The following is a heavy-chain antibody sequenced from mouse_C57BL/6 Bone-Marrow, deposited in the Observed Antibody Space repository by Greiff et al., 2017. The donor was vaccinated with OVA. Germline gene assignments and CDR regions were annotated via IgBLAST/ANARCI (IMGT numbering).Heavy chain of an antibody. Sequence: VQLQQSGPVLVKPGASVKMSCKASGYTFTDYYMNWVKQSHGKSLEWIGVINPYNGGTSYNQKFKGKATLTVDKSSSTAYMELNSLTSEDSAVYYGARQKNPLITTPPYYDYWGEGTTLTVSS. V-gene: IGHV1-19*01. CDR2: INPYNGGT. CDR3: ARQKNPLITTPPYYDY. CDR1: GYTFTDYY. J-gene: IGHJ2*01. D-gene: IGHD1-1*01.